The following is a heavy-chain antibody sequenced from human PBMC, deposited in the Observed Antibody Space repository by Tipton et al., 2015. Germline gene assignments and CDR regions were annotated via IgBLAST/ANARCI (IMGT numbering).Heavy chain of an antibody. CDR1: GASVSTGSYY. V-gene: IGHV4-61*03. D-gene: IGHD5-18*01. CDR3: ARGLRGYNST. Sequence: LRLSCIVSGASVSTGSYYWNWIRQPPGKGLEWVGYYYVGTINSNPSLKSRVTISLDKSKNHFSLQLASVTAADTAVYYCARGLRGYNSTWGQGSLVTVSS. J-gene: IGHJ4*02. CDR2: YYVGTI.